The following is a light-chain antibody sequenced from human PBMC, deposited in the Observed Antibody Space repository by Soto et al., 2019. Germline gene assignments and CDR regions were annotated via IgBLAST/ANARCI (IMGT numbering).Light chain of an antibody. Sequence: DIQMTQSPSTLSASLGDRVTITCRASQSINNWLAWYQQKPGKAPRLLIYKASSLHIGVPSRFSGSGSGTEFTLTISSLQPDDFATYYCQQYNSYSGTFGQGTKVEIK. CDR1: QSINNW. CDR2: KAS. CDR3: QQYNSYSGT. J-gene: IGKJ1*01. V-gene: IGKV1-5*03.